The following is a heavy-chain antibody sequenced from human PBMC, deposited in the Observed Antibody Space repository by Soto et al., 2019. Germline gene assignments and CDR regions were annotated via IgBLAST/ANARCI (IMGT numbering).Heavy chain of an antibody. V-gene: IGHV4-38-2*02. CDR3: ARALVMVVAGSTFDY. CDR2: IYHGGTT. D-gene: IGHD6-19*01. Sequence: SETLSLTCTVSGYSVTSGSYWGWIRQPPGKGPEWIASIYHGGTTFYNPSLKSRITISVDPSNNQFSLRLTSVTAADTAIYYCARALVMVVAGSTFDYWGHGTLVTVSS. J-gene: IGHJ4*01. CDR1: GYSVTSGSY.